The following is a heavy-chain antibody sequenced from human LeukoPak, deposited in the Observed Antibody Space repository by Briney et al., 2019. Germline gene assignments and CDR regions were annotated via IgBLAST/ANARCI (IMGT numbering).Heavy chain of an antibody. CDR2: VYYSGST. V-gene: IGHV4-61*01. D-gene: IGHD3-10*01. Sequence: XTXXGGSLSSTNYYWGWIRQPPGRGLEWVGYVYYSGSTTYNPSLKSRVTISAYTSKTQFSLTLSSVTAADTAVYYCARGLNNMNSGSRFDVFEIWGQGTMVTVSS. CDR1: GGSLSSTNYY. J-gene: IGHJ3*02. CDR3: ARGLNNMNSGSRFDVFEI.